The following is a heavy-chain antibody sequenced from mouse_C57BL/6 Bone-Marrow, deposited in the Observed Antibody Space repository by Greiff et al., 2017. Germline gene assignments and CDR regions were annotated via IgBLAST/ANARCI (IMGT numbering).Heavy chain of an antibody. CDR2: ISSGGSYT. CDR3: ARQGGNFDYFDY. D-gene: IGHD2-1*01. V-gene: IGHV5-6*01. Sequence: EVQLVESGGDLVKPGGSLKLSCAASGFTFSSYGMSWVRQTPDKRLEWVATISSGGSYTYYPDSVKGRFTISRDNAKNTLYLQMSSLKSEDTAMYYCARQGGNFDYFDYWGPGTTLTVSS. CDR1: GFTFSSYG. J-gene: IGHJ2*01.